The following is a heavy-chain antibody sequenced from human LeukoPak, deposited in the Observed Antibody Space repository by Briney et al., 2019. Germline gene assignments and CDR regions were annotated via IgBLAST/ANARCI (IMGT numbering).Heavy chain of an antibody. V-gene: IGHV1-2*02. CDR1: GYTFIGYC. D-gene: IGHD5-12*01. CDR2: INPDTGGT. Sequence: ASVKVSCKASGYTFIGYCIHWVRQAPGQGPEWMGWINPDTGGTNYAQNFQGRVTMTRDTSISTAYMDLNRVTSDDTAVYYCAREIVATTIDYWGQGTLVTVSS. CDR3: AREIVATTIDY. J-gene: IGHJ4*02.